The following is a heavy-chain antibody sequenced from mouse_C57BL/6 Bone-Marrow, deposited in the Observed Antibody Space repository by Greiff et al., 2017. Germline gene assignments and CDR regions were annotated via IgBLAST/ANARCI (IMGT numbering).Heavy chain of an antibody. V-gene: IGHV1-55*01. CDR1: GYTFTSYW. J-gene: IGHJ3*01. Sequence: QVQLQQSGAELVKPGASVKMSCKASGYTFTSYWITWVKQRPGQGLEWIGDIYPGSGSTNYNEKFKSKATLTVDTSSSTAYMQLSSLTSEDSAVYYGARSGYDGYDGAYWGQGTLVTVSA. D-gene: IGHD2-2*01. CDR3: ARSGYDGYDGAY. CDR2: IYPGSGST.